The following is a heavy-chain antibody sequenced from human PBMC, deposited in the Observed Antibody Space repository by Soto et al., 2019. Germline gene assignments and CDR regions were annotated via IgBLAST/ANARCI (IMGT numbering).Heavy chain of an antibody. D-gene: IGHD3-9*01. CDR2: MNPNSGNT. V-gene: IGHV1-8*01. CDR1: GYTFTSYD. CDR3: ARIYYDILTGYYYYYMDV. J-gene: IGHJ6*03. Sequence: ASVKVSCKASGYTFTSYDINWVRQATGQGLEWMGWMNPNSGNTGYAQKFQGRVTMTRNTSISTAYMELSSLRSEDTAVYYCARIYYDILTGYYYYYMDVWGKGTTVTVSS.